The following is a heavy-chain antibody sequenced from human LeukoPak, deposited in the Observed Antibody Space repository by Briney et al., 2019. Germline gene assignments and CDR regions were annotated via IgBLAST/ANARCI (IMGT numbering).Heavy chain of an antibody. D-gene: IGHD4-11*01. CDR1: GGTFSSYA. J-gene: IGHJ4*02. CDR2: IIPIFGTA. Sequence: SVKVSCKASGGTFSSYAISWVRQAPGQGLEWMGGIIPIFGTANYAQKFQGRVTMTRDTSTSTVYMELSSLRSEDTAVYYCARSADSNPFDYWGQGTLVTVSS. V-gene: IGHV1-69*05. CDR3: ARSADSNPFDY.